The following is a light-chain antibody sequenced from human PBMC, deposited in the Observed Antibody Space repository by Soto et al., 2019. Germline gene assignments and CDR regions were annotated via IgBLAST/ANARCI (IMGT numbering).Light chain of an antibody. CDR3: CSYAGSYTHYV. J-gene: IGLJ1*01. Sequence: QSALTQPRSVSGSPGQSVTISCTGTSSDVGGYNYVSWYQQYPGKAPKVMIYAVTKRPSGVPDRISASKSGNTASLTISGLQAEDEADYYCCSYAGSYTHYVFGTGTKVTVL. CDR2: AVT. CDR1: SSDVGGYNY. V-gene: IGLV2-11*01.